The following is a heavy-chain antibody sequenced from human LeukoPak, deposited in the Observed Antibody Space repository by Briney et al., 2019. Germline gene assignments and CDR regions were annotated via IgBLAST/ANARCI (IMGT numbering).Heavy chain of an antibody. Sequence: KPSETLSLTCAVYGGSFSGYYWSWIRQPPGKGLEWIGYIYYSGSTNYNPSLKSRVTISVDTSKNQFSLKLSSVTAADTAVYYCARALRPGGFWRYGRPSDYGMDVWGQGTTVTVSS. CDR2: IYYSGST. D-gene: IGHD3-3*01. V-gene: IGHV4-59*01. CDR3: ARALRPGGFWRYGRPSDYGMDV. CDR1: GGSFSGYY. J-gene: IGHJ6*02.